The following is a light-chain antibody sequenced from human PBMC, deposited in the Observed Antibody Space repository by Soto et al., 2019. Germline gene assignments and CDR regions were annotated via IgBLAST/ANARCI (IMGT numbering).Light chain of an antibody. CDR3: SSYADRSTWV. CDR1: SNDIGIYNY. CDR2: EVS. Sequence: QSALTQPASVSGSPGQSITISCTGTSNDIGIYNYVSWFQQHPGKAPNLILYEVSHRPSGVSSRFSGSKSGITASLTISGLQAEDEADYYCSSYADRSTWVFGGGTKLTVL. J-gene: IGLJ3*02. V-gene: IGLV2-14*01.